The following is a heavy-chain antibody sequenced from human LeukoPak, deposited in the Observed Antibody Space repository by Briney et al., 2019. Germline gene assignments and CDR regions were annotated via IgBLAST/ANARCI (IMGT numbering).Heavy chain of an antibody. CDR2: IYSGGST. J-gene: IGHJ4*02. D-gene: IGHD4-17*01. CDR1: GFTFTSYA. V-gene: IGHV3-66*01. CDR3: ARVTDGDYPDY. Sequence: GGSLRLSCAASGFTFTSYAMSWVRQAPGKGLEWVSLIYSGGSTYYADSVKDRFTISRDNSKNTLYLQMNSLRADDTAVYYCARVTDGDYPDYWGQGTLVT.